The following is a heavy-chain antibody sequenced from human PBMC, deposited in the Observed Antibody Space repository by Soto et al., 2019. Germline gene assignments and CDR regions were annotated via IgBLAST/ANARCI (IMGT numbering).Heavy chain of an antibody. CDR1: GFTFSSYA. Sequence: GGSLRLSCAASGFTFSSYAMSWVRQAPGKGLEWVSAISGSGGSTYYADSVKGRFTISRDNSKNTLYLQKNSLRAEDTAVYYCAKDVAVFDDYGDYDPLPLGYWGQGTLVTVSS. CDR2: ISGSGGST. CDR3: AKDVAVFDDYGDYDPLPLGY. V-gene: IGHV3-23*01. D-gene: IGHD4-17*01. J-gene: IGHJ4*02.